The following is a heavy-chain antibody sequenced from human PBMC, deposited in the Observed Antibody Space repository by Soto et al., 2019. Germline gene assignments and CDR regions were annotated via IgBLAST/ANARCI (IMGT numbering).Heavy chain of an antibody. Sequence: GGSLRLSCAASGFTFSSYAMSWVRQAPGKGLEWVSAISGSGGSTYYADSVKGRFTISRDNSKNTLYLQMNSLRAEDTAVYYCAKERCSSTSCYPDTDAFDIWGQGTMVTVSS. CDR2: ISGSGGST. CDR1: GFTFSSYA. D-gene: IGHD2-2*01. V-gene: IGHV3-23*01. CDR3: AKERCSSTSCYPDTDAFDI. J-gene: IGHJ3*02.